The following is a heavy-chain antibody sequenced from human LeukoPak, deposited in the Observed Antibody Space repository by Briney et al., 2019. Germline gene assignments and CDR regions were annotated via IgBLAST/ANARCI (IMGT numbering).Heavy chain of an antibody. CDR2: ITSSGSTI. V-gene: IGHV3-48*03. CDR3: ASEFIVGATFDY. J-gene: IGHJ4*02. D-gene: IGHD1-26*01. CDR1: GFTFRSYG. Sequence: GGSLRLSCAASGFTFRSYGMNWVRQAPGKGLEWVSYITSSGSTIYYADSVKGRFTISRDNAETSLYLQMNSLRAEDTAVYYCASEFIVGATFDYWGQGTLVTVSS.